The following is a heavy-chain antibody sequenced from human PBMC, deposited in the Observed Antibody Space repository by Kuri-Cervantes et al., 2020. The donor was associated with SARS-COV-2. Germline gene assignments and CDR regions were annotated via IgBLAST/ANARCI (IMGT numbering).Heavy chain of an antibody. V-gene: IGHV1-18*04. D-gene: IGHD6-19*01. CDR3: ARTPVLVAGIGYYYGMDV. CDR2: IGAYNGNT. J-gene: IGHJ6*02. Sequence: ASVKVSCKASGYTFTSYGISWVRQAPGQGLEWMGWIGAYNGNTNYAQKLQGRVTMTTDTSTSTAYMELRSLRSDDTAVYYCARTPVLVAGIGYYYGMDVWGQGTTVTVSS. CDR1: GYTFTSYG.